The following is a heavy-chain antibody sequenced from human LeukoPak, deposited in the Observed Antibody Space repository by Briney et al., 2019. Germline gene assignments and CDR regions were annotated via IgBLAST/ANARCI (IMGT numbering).Heavy chain of an antibody. Sequence: PSETLSLTCAVYGGSFSGYYWSWIRQPPGKGLEWIGEINHSGSTNYNPSLKSRVTISVDTSKNQFSLKLNSVTAADTAVYHCATNPVTTVTVFDCWGQGTLVTVSS. J-gene: IGHJ4*02. CDR1: GGSFSGYY. CDR2: INHSGST. CDR3: ATNPVTTVTVFDC. V-gene: IGHV4-34*01. D-gene: IGHD4-17*01.